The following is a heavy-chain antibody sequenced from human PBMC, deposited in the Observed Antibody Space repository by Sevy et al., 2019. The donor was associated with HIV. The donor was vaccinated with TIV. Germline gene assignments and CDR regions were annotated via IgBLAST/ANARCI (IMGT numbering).Heavy chain of an antibody. CDR3: ARADGSGCYSLSSLRTPHFDY. Sequence: GGSLRLSCAASGFTFSSYSMNWVRQAPGKGLEWVSSISSSSSYIYYADSVKGRFTISRDNAKNSLYLQMNSLRAEDTAVYYCARADGSGCYSLSSLRTPHFDYWGQGTLVTVSS. V-gene: IGHV3-21*01. CDR1: GFTFSSYS. CDR2: ISSSSSYI. D-gene: IGHD3-10*01. J-gene: IGHJ4*02.